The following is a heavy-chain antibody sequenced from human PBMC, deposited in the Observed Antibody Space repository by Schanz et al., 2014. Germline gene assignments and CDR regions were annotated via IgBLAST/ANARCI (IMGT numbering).Heavy chain of an antibody. V-gene: IGHV3-64D*06. J-gene: IGHJ4*02. CDR3: AASSGWHPSTDY. Sequence: EVQLAESGGGLVQPGGSLRLSCSASGFTFSIYAMHWVRQAPGKGLEYVSAISHDGYSTYYADSVKGRFTISRDNSKNTLYLQMSSLTTEDTAVYYCAASSGWHPSTDYWGQGTLVTVSS. D-gene: IGHD6-19*01. CDR2: ISHDGYST. CDR1: GFTFSIYA.